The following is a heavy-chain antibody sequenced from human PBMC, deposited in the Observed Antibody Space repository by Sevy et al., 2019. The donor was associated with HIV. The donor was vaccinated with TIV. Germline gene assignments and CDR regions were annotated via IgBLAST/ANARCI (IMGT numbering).Heavy chain of an antibody. J-gene: IGHJ4*02. CDR1: GFRFNYHN. CDR3: AREGNRERQTIPLDS. Sequence: GGSLRLSCAASGFRFNYHNMNWVRQAPGKGLEWISYNSNSGSTTYLADSVRGRFTISRDNAKNSLFLEMDNLTDEDTAVYYCAREGNRERQTIPLDSWGRGIQVTVSS. CDR2: NSNSGSTT. V-gene: IGHV3-48*02. D-gene: IGHD6-25*01.